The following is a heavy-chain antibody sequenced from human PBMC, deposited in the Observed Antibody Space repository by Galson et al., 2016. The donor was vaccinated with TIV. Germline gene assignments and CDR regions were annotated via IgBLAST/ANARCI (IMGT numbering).Heavy chain of an antibody. D-gene: IGHD6-13*01. CDR3: ARDAPYSSSWSIDY. J-gene: IGHJ4*02. V-gene: IGHV1-18*04. CDR2: ISGYDTNT. Sequence: SVKVSCKASGYTFTNYGISWVRQAPGQGLEWMGWISGYDTNTEYVQKLQDRVTMTKDTSTSTAYMELRSLRYDDTAICYCARDAPYSSSWSIDYRGQGSLVTVSS. CDR1: GYTFTNYG.